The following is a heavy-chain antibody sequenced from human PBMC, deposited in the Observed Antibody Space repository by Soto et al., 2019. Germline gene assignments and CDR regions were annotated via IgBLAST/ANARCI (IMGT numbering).Heavy chain of an antibody. D-gene: IGHD3-10*01. Sequence: EVQLVESGGGXVXXXXXLRLSCAASGFTVSSNYMSWVRQAPGKGLEWVSVIYSGGSTYYADSVKGRFTISRHNSKNTLYLQMNSLRAEDTAVYYCARGSVRGFYYFDYWGQGTLVTVSS. CDR3: ARGSVRGFYYFDY. CDR2: IYSGGST. V-gene: IGHV3-53*04. CDR1: GFTVSSNY. J-gene: IGHJ4*02.